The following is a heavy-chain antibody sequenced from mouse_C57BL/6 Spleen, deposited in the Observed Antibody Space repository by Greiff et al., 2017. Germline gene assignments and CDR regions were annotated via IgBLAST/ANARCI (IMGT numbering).Heavy chain of an antibody. J-gene: IGHJ4*01. CDR2: IDPSDSYT. CDR3: ARGGDAMDY. Sequence: VKLQQPGAELVRPGTSVKLSCKASGYTFTSYWMHWVKQRPGRGLEWIGVIDPSDSYTNYNQKFKGKATLTVDTSSSTAYMQLSSLTSEDSAVYYCARGGDAMDYWGQGTSVTVSS. CDR1: GYTFTSYW. V-gene: IGHV1-59*01.